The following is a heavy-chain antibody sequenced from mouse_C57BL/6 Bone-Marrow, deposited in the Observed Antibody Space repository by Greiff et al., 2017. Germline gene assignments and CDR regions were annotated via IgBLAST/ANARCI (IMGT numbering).Heavy chain of an antibody. Sequence: QVQLQQSGPELVKPGASVKLSCKASGYTFTSYDINWVKQRPGQGLEWIGWIYPRDVSTKYNETFKGNATLPVDTSSSTAYMELHSLTSEDAAVYFGARVEFDGSSGDWYFDVWGTGTTVTVSS. J-gene: IGHJ1*03. V-gene: IGHV1-85*01. CDR3: ARVEFDGSSGDWYFDV. D-gene: IGHD1-1*01. CDR1: GYTFTSYD. CDR2: IYPRDVST.